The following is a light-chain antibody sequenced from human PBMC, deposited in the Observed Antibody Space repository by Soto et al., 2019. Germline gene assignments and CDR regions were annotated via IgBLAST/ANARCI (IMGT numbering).Light chain of an antibody. V-gene: IGLV1-51*01. J-gene: IGLJ1*01. CDR1: RSNIGNNY. Sequence: QSVLTQPPSVSAAPGQKVTVSCSGSRSNIGNNYVSWYQHLPGTAPKLLIYDNDKRPSGIPDRFSASKSGTSATLGITGLQTGDEADYYCSSYTDNRSYVFGAGTKLTVL. CDR3: SSYTDNRSYV. CDR2: DND.